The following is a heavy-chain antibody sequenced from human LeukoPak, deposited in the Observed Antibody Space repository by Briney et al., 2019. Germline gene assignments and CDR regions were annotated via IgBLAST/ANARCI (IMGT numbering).Heavy chain of an antibody. Sequence: GGSLRPSCAGSGFTFSSYAMHWIRQAAGKGVEYVSAISSNGGSSYFVSSVRGRFTISRNYSKNTLYLQMGSLRAEDMAVYYCARSHGTFSGAKFSGAFDIWGQGTMVTVSS. J-gene: IGHJ3*02. CDR2: ISSNGGSS. CDR1: GFTFSSYA. V-gene: IGHV3-64*01. D-gene: IGHD7-27*01. CDR3: ARSHGTFSGAKFSGAFDI.